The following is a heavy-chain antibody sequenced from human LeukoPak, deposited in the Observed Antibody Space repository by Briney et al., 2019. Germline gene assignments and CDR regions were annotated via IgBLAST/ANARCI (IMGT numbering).Heavy chain of an antibody. CDR1: GGTFSSHA. J-gene: IGHJ4*02. Sequence: SVKVSCKASGGTFSSHAISWVRQAPGQGLEWMGGIIPIFGTANYAQKFQGRVTITADESTSTAYMELRSLRSEDKAVYYCARDHYDSSGYYLPGYWGQGTLVTVSS. D-gene: IGHD3-22*01. CDR2: IIPIFGTA. V-gene: IGHV1-69*13. CDR3: ARDHYDSSGYYLPGY.